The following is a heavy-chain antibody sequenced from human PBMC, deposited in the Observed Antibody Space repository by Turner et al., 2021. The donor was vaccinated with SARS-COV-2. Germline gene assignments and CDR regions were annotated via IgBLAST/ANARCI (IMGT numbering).Heavy chain of an antibody. CDR3: AKSEGMRCLQFSYYYYGMYV. CDR1: GFTFSSYG. V-gene: IGHV3-30*18. D-gene: IGHD1-1*01. J-gene: IGHJ6*02. Sequence: QVPLVESGGGVVPPGRYLRLSCAESGFTFSSYGMHWVRQAPCKGLEWVAVTSYDGSNKYYSDSVKGRFSISRDNSKNTLYLQMNSLRAEDTAVYYCAKSEGMRCLQFSYYYYGMYVWGQLSTVSVSS. CDR2: TSYDGSNK.